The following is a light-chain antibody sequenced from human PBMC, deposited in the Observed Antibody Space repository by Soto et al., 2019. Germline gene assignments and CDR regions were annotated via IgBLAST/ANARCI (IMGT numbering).Light chain of an antibody. CDR2: NAS. CDR1: QVISNY. J-gene: IGKJ4*01. V-gene: IGKV1-33*01. Sequence: DIQMTQSPSSLSASVGDRVTITCQASQVISNYLNWYQRKPVKAPKLQIYNASNLETGVPSSFSGSGSGTDFTFTISNLQPEDIATYYCQQYDNHIPLTFGGGNKVEIK. CDR3: QQYDNHIPLT.